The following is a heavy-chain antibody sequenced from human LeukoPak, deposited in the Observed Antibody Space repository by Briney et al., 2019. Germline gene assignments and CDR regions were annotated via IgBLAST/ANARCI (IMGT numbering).Heavy chain of an antibody. V-gene: IGHV3-23*01. Sequence: GGSLRLSCAASGFTFSTYAMSWVRQSPGRRLEWVAAISGSNPGTYHADSVKGRFTISRDNSKNTLHLQMRSLRAEDSAIYYCAKASLGHCTAAFCYHFDSWGQGTLVTVSS. D-gene: IGHD2-8*02. CDR3: AKASLGHCTAAFCYHFDS. J-gene: IGHJ4*02. CDR1: GFTFSTYA. CDR2: ISGSNPGT.